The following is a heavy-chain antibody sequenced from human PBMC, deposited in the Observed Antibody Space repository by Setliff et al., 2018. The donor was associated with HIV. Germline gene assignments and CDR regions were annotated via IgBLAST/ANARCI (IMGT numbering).Heavy chain of an antibody. CDR1: GGTFSSYA. CDR3: ARDGLLVAGIRFDY. Sequence: SVKVSCKTSGGTFSSYAVSWVRQAPGQGLEWMGGIIPAFGTANYAQKFQGRVTITTDESTSTAYMELSGLRSEDTAVYFCARDGLLVAGIRFDYWGQGTLVTAPQ. D-gene: IGHD6-19*01. V-gene: IGHV1-69*05. CDR2: IIPAFGTA. J-gene: IGHJ4*01.